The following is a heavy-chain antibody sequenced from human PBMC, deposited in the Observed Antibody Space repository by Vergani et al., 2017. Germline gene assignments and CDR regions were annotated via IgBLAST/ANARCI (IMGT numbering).Heavy chain of an antibody. D-gene: IGHD1-26*01. J-gene: IGHJ4*02. V-gene: IGHV3-30*02. Sequence: QVQLVESGGGVVQPGGSLRLSCAASGFTFSSYGMHWVRQAPGKGLEWVAFIRYDGSNKYYADSVKGRFTISRDNSKNTLYLQMNSLRAEDTAVYYCAKGQISPREPLDYWCQGTLVTVSS. CDR2: IRYDGSNK. CDR3: AKGQISPREPLDY. CDR1: GFTFSSYG.